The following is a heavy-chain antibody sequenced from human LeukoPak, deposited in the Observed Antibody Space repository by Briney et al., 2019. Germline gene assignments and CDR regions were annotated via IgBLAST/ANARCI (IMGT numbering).Heavy chain of an antibody. CDR2: ISGSGGST. Sequence: PGGSLRLSCAASGFTFSSYAMSWVRQAPGKGLEWVSAISGSGGSTYYADSVKGRFTISRDNSKNTLYLQMNSLRAEDTAVYYCAREIPTMVRGVITQYDYWGQGTLVTVSS. CDR3: AREIPTMVRGVITQYDY. D-gene: IGHD3-10*01. J-gene: IGHJ4*02. CDR1: GFTFSSYA. V-gene: IGHV3-23*01.